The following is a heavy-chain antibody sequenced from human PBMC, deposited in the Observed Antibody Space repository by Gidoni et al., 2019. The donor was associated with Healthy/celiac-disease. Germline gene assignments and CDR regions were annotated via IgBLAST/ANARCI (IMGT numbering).Heavy chain of an antibody. V-gene: IGHV3-30-3*01. CDR1: GFTFSSYA. D-gene: IGHD2-2*01. CDR2: ISYDGSNK. Sequence: QVQLVESGGGVVQPGRSLRLSCAASGFTFSSYAMHWVRQAPGKGLEWVAVISYDGSNKYYADSVKGRFTISRDNSKNTLYLQMNSLRAEDTAVYYCARGGSILKLSIVVVPAASFDYWGQGTLVTVSS. CDR3: ARGGSILKLSIVVVPAASFDY. J-gene: IGHJ4*02.